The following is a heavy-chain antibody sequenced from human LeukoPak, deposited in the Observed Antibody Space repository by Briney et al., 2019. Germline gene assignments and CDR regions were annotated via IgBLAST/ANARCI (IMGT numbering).Heavy chain of an antibody. CDR2: ISYDGSNK. D-gene: IGHD6-13*01. Sequence: GGSLRLSCAASGFTFSSYAMHWVRQAPGKGLEWVAVISYDGSNKYYADSVKGRFTISRDNAKNTVYLQMNSLRAEDTAVYYCAKGGSSSPRSTFDHWGQGTLLTVSS. CDR1: GFTFSSYA. V-gene: IGHV3-30*04. CDR3: AKGGSSSPRSTFDH. J-gene: IGHJ4*02.